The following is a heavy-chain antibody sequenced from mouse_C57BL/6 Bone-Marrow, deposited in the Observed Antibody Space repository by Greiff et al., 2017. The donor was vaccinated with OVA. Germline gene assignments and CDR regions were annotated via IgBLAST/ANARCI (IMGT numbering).Heavy chain of an antibody. V-gene: IGHV1-18*01. Sequence: VQLQQSGPELVKPGASVKIPCKASGYTFTDYNMDWVKQSHGKSLEWIGDINPNNGGPIYNQKFKGKATLTVDKSSSTAYLELRSLTSDDTAVYYCARGEDYDLYAMDYWGQGTSVTVSS. D-gene: IGHD2-4*01. CDR3: ARGEDYDLYAMDY. CDR2: INPNNGGP. J-gene: IGHJ4*01. CDR1: GYTFTDYN.